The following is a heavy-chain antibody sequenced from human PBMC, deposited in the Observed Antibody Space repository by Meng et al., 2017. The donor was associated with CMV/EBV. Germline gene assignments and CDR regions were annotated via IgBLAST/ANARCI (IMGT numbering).Heavy chain of an antibody. J-gene: IGHJ6*02. CDR1: GYTFTSYD. CDR2: MNPNSGNT. Sequence: ASVQVSCKASGYTFTSYDINWVRQATGQGLEWMGWMNPNSGNTGYAQKSQGRVTMTRNTSISTAYMELSSLRSEDTAVYYWARVSGGVYGMDVWGQGTTVTVSS. D-gene: IGHD3-16*01. V-gene: IGHV1-8*01. CDR3: ARVSGGVYGMDV.